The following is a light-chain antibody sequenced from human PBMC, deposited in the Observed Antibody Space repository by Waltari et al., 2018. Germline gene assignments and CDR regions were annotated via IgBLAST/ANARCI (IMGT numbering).Light chain of an antibody. CDR3: HQSYTVPHT. Sequence: DIQMTQFPSTLSASVGDRVTITCRASQSINTWLAWYQQKPGKAPNLLIYKTSTLESGVPSRFTGSGSSTDFALTISSLQPDDFATYFCHQSYTVPHTFGQGTKLEIK. CDR1: QSINTW. V-gene: IGKV1-5*03. J-gene: IGKJ2*01. CDR2: KTS.